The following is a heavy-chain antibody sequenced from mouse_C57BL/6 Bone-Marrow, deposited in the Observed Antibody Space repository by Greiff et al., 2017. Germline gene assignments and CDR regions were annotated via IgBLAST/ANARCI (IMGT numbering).Heavy chain of an antibody. CDR3: ARHDFYPFVY. D-gene: IGHD2-1*01. CDR1: GYTFPEYT. Sequence: QVQLKESGAELVKPGASVKLSCKASGYTFPEYTIHWVKQRSGQGLELIGWFYTGSGSIKYNEKFKDNATLTAGKSSSTGYMELSRLTSEDSSVYFCARHDFYPFVYWGQGTTLTVSS. V-gene: IGHV1-62-2*01. CDR2: FYTGSGSI. J-gene: IGHJ2*01.